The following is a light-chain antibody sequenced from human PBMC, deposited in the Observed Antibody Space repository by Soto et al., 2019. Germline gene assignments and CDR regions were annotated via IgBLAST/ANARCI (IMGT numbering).Light chain of an antibody. CDR3: SSYAASYSFVV. CDR1: SSDVGGYNY. Sequence: QSALPQPPSASGSPGQSVTISCTGTSSDVGGYNYVSWYQHHPDKAPKLIIYEVYKRPSGVPDRFSGSKSGNTASLTVSGLQAEDEAEYYCSSYAASYSFVVFGGGTKLTVL. V-gene: IGLV2-8*01. CDR2: EVY. J-gene: IGLJ2*01.